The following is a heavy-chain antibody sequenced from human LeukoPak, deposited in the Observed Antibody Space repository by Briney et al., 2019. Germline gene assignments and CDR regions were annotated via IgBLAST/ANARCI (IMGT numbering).Heavy chain of an antibody. V-gene: IGHV3-23*01. CDR3: ARGGGRGSWYYWWSFDY. J-gene: IGHJ4*02. CDR2: ISGSGGST. D-gene: IGHD3-10*01. CDR1: GFTFSGYA. Sequence: PGGSLRLSCVASGFTFSGYAMTWVRQAPGKGLEWVSTISGSGGSTYYADSVKGRFTISRDTSKNAVYLQMNSLRVEDTAVYYCARGGGRGSWYYWWSFDYWGQGILVTVSS.